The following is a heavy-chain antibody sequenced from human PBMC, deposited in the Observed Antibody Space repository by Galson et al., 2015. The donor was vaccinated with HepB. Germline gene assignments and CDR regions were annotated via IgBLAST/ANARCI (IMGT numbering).Heavy chain of an antibody. CDR3: ARPGAAGTFGY. D-gene: IGHD6-13*01. CDR2: INRSGST. Sequence: LSLTCAVYGGSFSGYYWNWIRQPPGKGLEWIGEINRSGSTNYNPSLKSRVTISVDTSKNQFSLKVSSVTAADTAVYYCARPGAAGTFGYWGQGTLVTVSP. CDR1: GGSFSGYY. J-gene: IGHJ4*02. V-gene: IGHV4-34*01.